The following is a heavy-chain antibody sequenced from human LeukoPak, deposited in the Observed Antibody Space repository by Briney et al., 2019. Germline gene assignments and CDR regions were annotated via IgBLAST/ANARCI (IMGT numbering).Heavy chain of an antibody. CDR2: ISYDGSNK. V-gene: IGHV3-30-3*01. J-gene: IGHJ4*02. Sequence: PGGSQRLSCAASRFTFSSYAMHWVRQAPGKGLEWVAVISYDGSNKYYADSVKGRFTISRDNFKNTLYLQMNSLRAEDTAVYYCARDTWEGGVLTDEQNVGYFDYWGQGTLVTVSS. CDR3: ARDTWEGGVLTDEQNVGYFDY. CDR1: RFTFSSYA. D-gene: IGHD3-9*01.